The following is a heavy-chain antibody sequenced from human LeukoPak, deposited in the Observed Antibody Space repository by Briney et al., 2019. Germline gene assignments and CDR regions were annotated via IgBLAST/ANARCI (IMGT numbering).Heavy chain of an antibody. CDR3: AKDGFDYYDSSGYYYFNY. D-gene: IGHD3-22*01. CDR2: ISASGGGI. Sequence: QPGGSLRLSCAASGYTFSSFAMSWVRQTPGKGLEWVSGISASGGGIYYADSVKGRFTISRDNSKNTLYLQMNSLRAEDTAVYYCAKDGFDYYDSSGYYYFNYWGQGTLVTVSS. J-gene: IGHJ4*02. V-gene: IGHV3-23*01. CDR1: GYTFSSFA.